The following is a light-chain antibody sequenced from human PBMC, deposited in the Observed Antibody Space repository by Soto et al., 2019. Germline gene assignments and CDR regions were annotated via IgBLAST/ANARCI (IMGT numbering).Light chain of an antibody. CDR1: QSVLYSSNSKNY. V-gene: IGKV4-1*01. CDR2: WAS. CDR3: QQHYTTPWT. J-gene: IGKJ1*01. Sequence: DIVMTQSPESLAVSLGERATIKCNSSQSVLYSSNSKNYLAWHQQKPGQPPKMLIYWASTRKSGVPDRFRGNGSGTDFTLTISSLQAEDVAVYYCQQHYTTPWTFGQGTRVELK.